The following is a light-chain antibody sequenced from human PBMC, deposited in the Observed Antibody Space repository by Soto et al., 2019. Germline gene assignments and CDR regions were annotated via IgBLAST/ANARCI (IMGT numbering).Light chain of an antibody. CDR3: QQYDNLPLT. CDR2: EAS. V-gene: IGKV1-33*01. J-gene: IGKJ4*01. Sequence: DIQMTQSPSSLSAFVGDRVSITCQASQDISNYLNWYQQKPGKAPQLLIYEASNVQTGVPSRFSRSAAGTDFTFIISSLQPEDTATYYCQQYDNLPLTFGGGTKVEIK. CDR1: QDISNY.